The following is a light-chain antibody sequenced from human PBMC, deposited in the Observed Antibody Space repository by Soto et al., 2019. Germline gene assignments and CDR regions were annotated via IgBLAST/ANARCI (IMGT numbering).Light chain of an antibody. CDR1: SGHSTHP. Sequence: QLVLTQSPSASASLGASVKLTCTLDSGHSTHPIAWHQQRPEKGPRFLMSIKSDGSFSRGDGIPDRFSGSTSGAERHLTISSLQCEDEADYYCQTWDTGIRVFGGGTKLTVL. CDR3: QTWDTGIRV. J-gene: IGLJ3*02. V-gene: IGLV4-69*01. CDR2: IKSDGSF.